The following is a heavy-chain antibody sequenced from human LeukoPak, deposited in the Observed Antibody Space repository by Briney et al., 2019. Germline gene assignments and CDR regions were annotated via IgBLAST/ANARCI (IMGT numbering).Heavy chain of an antibody. CDR1: GGSIGTYS. CDR3: ARDLLTQQWLVEGRGFDY. J-gene: IGHJ4*02. D-gene: IGHD6-19*01. V-gene: IGHV4-4*07. CDR2: IYSSGST. Sequence: SETLSLTCTVSGGSIGTYSWNWIRQPAGKGLVWIGRIYSSGSTNYNPSLKSRVTMSVDTSKNQFSLKLSSVTAADTAVYYCARDLLTQQWLVEGRGFDYWGQGILVTVSS.